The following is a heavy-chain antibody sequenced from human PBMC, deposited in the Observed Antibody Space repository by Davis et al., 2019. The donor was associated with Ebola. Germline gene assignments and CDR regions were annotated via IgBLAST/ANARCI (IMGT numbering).Heavy chain of an antibody. Sequence: KVSCKGSGYSFTSNWISWVRQMPGKGLEWMGRIGPSDSYTNYSPSFQGHVTISADKSISTAYLQWNSLKASDTAMYYCARQYGSGSLNYWGQGTLVTVSS. CDR1: GYSFTSNW. CDR3: ARQYGSGSLNY. D-gene: IGHD3-10*01. V-gene: IGHV5-10-1*01. CDR2: IGPSDSYT. J-gene: IGHJ4*02.